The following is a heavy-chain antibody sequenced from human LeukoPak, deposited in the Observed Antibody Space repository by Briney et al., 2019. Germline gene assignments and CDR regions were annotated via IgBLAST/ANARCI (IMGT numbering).Heavy chain of an antibody. CDR1: GGSISSYY. D-gene: IGHD2-21*02. V-gene: IGHV4-4*07. Sequence: SETLSLTCTVSGGSISSYYWSWIRQPAGKGLEWIGRFYASGSTKYNPSLKSRVTMSGDTSKNQVSLKLSSVTPADTAVYYCARDVVTAAVDWFEPWGQGSLVTVSS. CDR3: ARDVVTAAVDWFEP. CDR2: FYASGST. J-gene: IGHJ5*02.